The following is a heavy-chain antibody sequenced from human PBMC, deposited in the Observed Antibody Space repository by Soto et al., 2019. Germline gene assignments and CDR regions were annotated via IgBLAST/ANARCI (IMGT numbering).Heavy chain of an antibody. CDR1: GGSIRSSSYY. V-gene: IGHV4-39*01. D-gene: IGHD6-19*01. J-gene: IGHJ5*02. Sequence: PSETLSLTCTVSGGSIRSSSYYWGWIRQPPGKGLEWIGSIYYSGSTYYNPSLKSRVTISVDTSKNQFSLKLSSVTAADTAVYYCARMKEQWLVRAPGENNWFDPWGQGTLVTVSS. CDR3: ARMKEQWLVRAPGENNWFDP. CDR2: IYYSGST.